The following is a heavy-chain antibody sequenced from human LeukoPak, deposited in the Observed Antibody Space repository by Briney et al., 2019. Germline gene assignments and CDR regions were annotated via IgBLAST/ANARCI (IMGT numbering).Heavy chain of an antibody. J-gene: IGHJ3*02. CDR1: GFTFSSYW. CDR2: INTDGSST. CDR3: ARDPALEYYDSSGYPVSDAFDI. V-gene: IGHV3-74*01. D-gene: IGHD3-22*01. Sequence: PGGSLRLSCAASGFTFSSYWMHWVRQAPGKGLVWVSRINTDGSSTSYADSVKGRFTISRDNAKNTRYLQMNSLRAEDTAVYYCARDPALEYYDSSGYPVSDAFDIWGQGTMVTVSS.